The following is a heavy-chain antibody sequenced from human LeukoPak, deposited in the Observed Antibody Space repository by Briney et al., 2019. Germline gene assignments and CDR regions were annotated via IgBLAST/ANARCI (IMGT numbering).Heavy chain of an antibody. CDR1: GYAITSGGFS. D-gene: IGHD2-15*01. CDR2: IYHSGST. CDR3: ARDVPLSGGDAFDI. V-gene: IGHV4-30-2*01. Sequence: PSETLSLTCTASGYAITSGGFSWNWIRQPPGKGLEWIGCIYHSGSTYYNPSLKGRVTISVDRSKNQFSLKLSSVTAADTAVYYCARDVPLSGGDAFDIWGQGTMVTVSS. J-gene: IGHJ3*02.